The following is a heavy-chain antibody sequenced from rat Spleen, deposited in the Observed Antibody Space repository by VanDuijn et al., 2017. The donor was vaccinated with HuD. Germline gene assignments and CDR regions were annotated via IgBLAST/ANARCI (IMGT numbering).Heavy chain of an antibody. V-gene: IGHV5-31*01. CDR2: ISYDGSST. CDR3: TTENGVMDA. Sequence: EVQLVESGGGLVQPGGSLKLSCVASGFIFNNYWLTWIRQAPTKGLEWVASISYDGSSTYYRDSVKGRFTISRDNAKSTLYLQMDSLRSEDTATYYCTTENGVMDAWGQGASVTVSS. J-gene: IGHJ4*01. D-gene: IGHD1-7*01. CDR1: GFIFNNYW.